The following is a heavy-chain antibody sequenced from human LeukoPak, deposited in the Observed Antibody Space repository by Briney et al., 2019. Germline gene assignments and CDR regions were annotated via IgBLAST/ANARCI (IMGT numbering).Heavy chain of an antibody. Sequence: GGSLRLSCAASAFTFSSCAMHWVRQAPGKGLERVSSISGSGGSTYYADSVKGRFTISRDNSKNTLYLQMNSLRAEDTAVYHCAKDRGSTVTIWFDSWGQGTRVTVSS. CDR3: AKDRGSTVTIWFDS. J-gene: IGHJ5*01. CDR1: AFTFSSCA. V-gene: IGHV3-23*01. CDR2: ISGSGGST. D-gene: IGHD4-17*01.